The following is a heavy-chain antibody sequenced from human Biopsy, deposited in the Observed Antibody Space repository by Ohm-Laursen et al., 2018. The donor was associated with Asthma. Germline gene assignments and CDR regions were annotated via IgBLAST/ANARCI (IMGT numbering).Heavy chain of an antibody. D-gene: IGHD6-6*01. V-gene: IGHV3-33*01. J-gene: IGHJ6*02. CDR3: ARKIAARGGMGV. CDR1: GITFSTYG. Sequence: VRLSCAASGITFSTYGMHWVRQAPGKGLEWVSFIWYDGRKKTYADSVKGRFTISRDNSKNTLYLQMNSLRAEDTAVYYCARKIAARGGMGVWGQGTTVTVSS. CDR2: IWYDGRKK.